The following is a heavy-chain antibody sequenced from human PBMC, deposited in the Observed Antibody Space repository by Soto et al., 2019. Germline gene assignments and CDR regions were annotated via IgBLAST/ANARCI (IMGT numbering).Heavy chain of an antibody. CDR2: IKEDATQK. J-gene: IGHJ4*02. Sequence: EGQLVQSGGGLVQPGGSLRLSCVGSGFTSRGFWMGWVRQAPGKGLEWVANIKEDATQKNYVDSVRGRFTISRDTATISLYLQMNSLRAEDTAVYYCTRDQFWGQGILVTVSS. CDR1: GFTSRGFW. V-gene: IGHV3-7*05. CDR3: TRDQF.